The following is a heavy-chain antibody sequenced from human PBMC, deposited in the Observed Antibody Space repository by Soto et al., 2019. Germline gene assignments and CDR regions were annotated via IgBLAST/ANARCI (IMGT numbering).Heavy chain of an antibody. CDR1: NGSISSRSYY. Sequence: SETLSLTCIVSNGSISSRSYYWSWIRQPPGKGLEWIGEINHSGSTNYNPSLKSRVTISVDTSKNQFSLKLSSVTAADTAVYYCARGFYSGYVGNWFDPWGQGTLVTVSS. J-gene: IGHJ5*02. CDR2: INHSGST. V-gene: IGHV4-39*07. CDR3: ARGFYSGYVGNWFDP. D-gene: IGHD5-12*01.